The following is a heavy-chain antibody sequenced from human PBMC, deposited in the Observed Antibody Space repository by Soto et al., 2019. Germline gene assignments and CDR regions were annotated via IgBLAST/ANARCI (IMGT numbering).Heavy chain of an antibody. D-gene: IGHD3-22*01. CDR2: ISAYNGNT. Sequence: GASVKVSCKASGYTFTSYGISWVRQAPGQGLEWMGWISAYNGNTNYAQKLQGRVTMATDTSTSTAYMELRSLRSDDTAVYYCARSLGLRYYDSSGEIDYWGQGTLVTVSS. CDR1: GYTFTSYG. J-gene: IGHJ4*02. CDR3: ARSLGLRYYDSSGEIDY. V-gene: IGHV1-18*01.